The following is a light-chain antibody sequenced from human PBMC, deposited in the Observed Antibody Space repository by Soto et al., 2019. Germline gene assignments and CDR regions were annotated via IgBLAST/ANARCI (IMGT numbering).Light chain of an antibody. Sequence: QSVLTQPPSASGTPGQRVTISCSGSSSNVGSNTVSWYQQLPGPAPKVLIYSDDQRPSGVPDRFSGSRSGSSASLAISGLQSGDEADYYCASWEDSLNGWVIGGGTKVTVL. CDR1: SSNVGSNT. CDR2: SDD. J-gene: IGLJ3*02. CDR3: ASWEDSLNGWV. V-gene: IGLV1-44*01.